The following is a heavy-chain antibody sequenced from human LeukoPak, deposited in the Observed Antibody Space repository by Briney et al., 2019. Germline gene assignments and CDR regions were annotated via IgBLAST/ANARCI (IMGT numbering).Heavy chain of an antibody. CDR1: GGSISSYY. Sequence: PSETLSLTCTVSGGSISSYYWSWIRQPPGKGLEWIGYIYYSGGTNYNPSLKSRVTISVDTSKNQFSLKLSSVTAADTAVYYCARGSGGAFDIWGQGTMVTVSS. V-gene: IGHV4-59*01. CDR3: ARGSGGAFDI. CDR2: IYYSGGT. D-gene: IGHD2-15*01. J-gene: IGHJ3*02.